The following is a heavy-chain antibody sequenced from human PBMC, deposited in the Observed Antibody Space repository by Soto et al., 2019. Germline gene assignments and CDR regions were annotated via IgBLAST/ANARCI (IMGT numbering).Heavy chain of an antibody. J-gene: IGHJ6*03. Sequence: GGSLRLSCAASGFTFSSYAMSWVRQAPGKGLEWVSAISGSGGSTYYADSVKGRFTISGDNSKNTLYLQMNSLRAEDTAVYYCAKDVRDIVVVVAATGRRRFYYYYMDVWGKGTTVTVSS. CDR3: AKDVRDIVVVVAATGRRRFYYYYMDV. CDR1: GFTFSSYA. D-gene: IGHD2-15*01. CDR2: ISGSGGST. V-gene: IGHV3-23*01.